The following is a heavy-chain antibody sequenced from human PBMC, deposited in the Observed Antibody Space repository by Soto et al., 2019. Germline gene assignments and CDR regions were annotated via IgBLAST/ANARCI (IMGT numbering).Heavy chain of an antibody. CDR3: TIGSWSGEVFDI. V-gene: IGHV1-69*02. CDR1: GGTFSTYS. J-gene: IGHJ3*02. Sequence: QVQLVQYGAEVKKPGSSVKVSCKDSGGTFSTYSMFWVRQAPGQGLEWMGRIIPMLGVRNYAQRFQDRVTIIADKSTATVHMELSRLRSRDTALYYCTIGSWSGEVFDIWGQGTMVTVSS. D-gene: IGHD2-21*01. CDR2: IIPMLGVR.